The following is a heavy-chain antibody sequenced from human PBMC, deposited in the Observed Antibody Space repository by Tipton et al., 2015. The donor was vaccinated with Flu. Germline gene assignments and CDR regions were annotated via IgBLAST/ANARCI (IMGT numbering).Heavy chain of an antibody. CDR3: GRESPPDV. J-gene: IGHJ6*02. CDR2: IYHSGTT. Sequence: LRLSCTVSDGSISGSISSWTWIRQPPGKGLEWIGDIYHSGTTYYNPSLKSRVTMSVDKSKNQFSLKLNSVTAADTAVYYCGRESPPDVWGQGTTVTVSS. V-gene: IGHV4-30-2*01. CDR1: DGSISGSISS.